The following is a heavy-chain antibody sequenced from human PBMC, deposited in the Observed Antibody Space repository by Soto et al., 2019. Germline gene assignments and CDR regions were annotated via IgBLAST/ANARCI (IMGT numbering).Heavy chain of an antibody. CDR2: ISGSGGST. CDR3: ARDRKAYCGGDCYAPYYYYGMDV. J-gene: IGHJ6*02. D-gene: IGHD2-21*02. CDR1: GGSISSSSYY. V-gene: IGHV3-23*01. Sequence: ETLSLTCTVSGGSISSSSYYWGWVRQAPGKGLEWVSAISGSGGSTYYADSVKGRFTISRENAKNSLYLQMNSLRAGDTAVYYCARDRKAYCGGDCYAPYYYYGMDVWGQGTTVTVSS.